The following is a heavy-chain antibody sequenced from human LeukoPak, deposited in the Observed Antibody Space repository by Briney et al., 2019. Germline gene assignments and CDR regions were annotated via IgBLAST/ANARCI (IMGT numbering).Heavy chain of an antibody. D-gene: IGHD6-13*01. Sequence: TSVKVSCKASGYIFTTYNMYWVRQAPGQGLEWMGIINPSGDTTSYAQKFQGRVTMTRDTSTSTVYMELSSLRSEDTAVHYCAREAAGTGGLDVWGKGTTVTVSS. V-gene: IGHV1-46*01. J-gene: IGHJ6*04. CDR3: AREAAGTGGLDV. CDR2: INPSGDTT. CDR1: GYIFTTYN.